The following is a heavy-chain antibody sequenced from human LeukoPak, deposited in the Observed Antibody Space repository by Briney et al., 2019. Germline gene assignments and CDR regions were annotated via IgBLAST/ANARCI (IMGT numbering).Heavy chain of an antibody. V-gene: IGHV3-49*04. CDR1: GFTFSNYE. CDR2: IRSKAYGGTT. CDR3: TRLYYYGSGSYQYNWFDP. D-gene: IGHD3-10*01. Sequence: GGSLRLSCAASGFTFSNYEMHWVRQAPGKGLEWVGFIRSKAYGGTTEYAASVKGRFTISRDDSKSIAYLQMNSLKTEDTAVYYCTRLYYYGSGSYQYNWFDPWGQGTLVTVSS. J-gene: IGHJ5*02.